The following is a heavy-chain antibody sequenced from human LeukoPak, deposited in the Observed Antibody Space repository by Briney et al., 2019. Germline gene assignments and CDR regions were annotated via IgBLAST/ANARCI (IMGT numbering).Heavy chain of an antibody. CDR3: MGGDTGY. V-gene: IGHV3-21*04. Sequence: GGSLRLSCAASGFTFSSYSMNWVRQAPGKGLEWVSSISSNSYIYYADSLKCRFTISRENATKSLFLQMNSVRAEDTAVYYCMGGDTGYWGQGTLVTVSS. J-gene: IGHJ4*02. CDR2: ISSNSYI. D-gene: IGHD3-16*01. CDR1: GFTFSSYS.